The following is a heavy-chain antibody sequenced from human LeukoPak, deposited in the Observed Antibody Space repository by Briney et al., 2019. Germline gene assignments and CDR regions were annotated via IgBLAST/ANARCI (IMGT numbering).Heavy chain of an antibody. J-gene: IGHJ4*02. CDR1: GFTVSSNY. CDR3: ARYLFRSGWYDSSY. Sequence: GGSLRLSCAASGFTVSSNYMSWVRQAPGKGLEWVSVIYSGGSTYYADSVKGRFTISRDNSKNTLYLQMNSLRAEDTAVYYCARYLFRSGWYDSSYWGQGTLVTASS. D-gene: IGHD6-19*01. CDR2: IYSGGST. V-gene: IGHV3-53*01.